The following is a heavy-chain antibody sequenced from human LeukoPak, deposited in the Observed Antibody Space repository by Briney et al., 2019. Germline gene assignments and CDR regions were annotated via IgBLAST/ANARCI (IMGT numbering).Heavy chain of an antibody. CDR3: VRDPAYDILTGYADY. CDR1: GFTLSSYD. Sequence: GGSLRLSCAASGFTLSSYDMHWVRQATGKGLEWVSAIGTAGDTYYPGSVKGRFTISRENAKNSLYLQMNSLRAGDTAVYYCVRDPAYDILTGYADYWGQGTLVTVSS. J-gene: IGHJ4*02. CDR2: IGTAGDT. V-gene: IGHV3-13*01. D-gene: IGHD3-9*01.